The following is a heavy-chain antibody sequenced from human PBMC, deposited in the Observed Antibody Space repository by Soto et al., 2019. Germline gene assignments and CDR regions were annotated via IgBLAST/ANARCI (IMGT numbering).Heavy chain of an antibody. V-gene: IGHV4-59*01. CDR1: GGSISSYY. D-gene: IGHD2-21*02. CDR3: ARTALGWFDP. Sequence: KTSETLSLTCAVSGGSISSYYCSWIRQPPGKGLEWIGYIYYSGSTNYNPSLKSRVTISVDTSKNQFSLKLSSVTAADTAVYYCARTALGWFDPWGQGTLVTVSS. J-gene: IGHJ5*02. CDR2: IYYSGST.